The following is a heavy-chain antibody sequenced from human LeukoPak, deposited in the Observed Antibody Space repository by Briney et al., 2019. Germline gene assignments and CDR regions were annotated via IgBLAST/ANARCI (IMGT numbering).Heavy chain of an antibody. J-gene: IGHJ6*02. V-gene: IGHV1-8*01. CDR2: MNPNSGNT. Sequence: ASVKVSCKASGYTFTSYDINWVRQATGQGLEWMGWMNPNSGNTGYAQKFQGRVTMTRNTSISTAYMELSSLRSDDTAVYYCARGGNIVVVVAATPSYYYYGMDVWGQGTTVTVSS. D-gene: IGHD2-15*01. CDR3: ARGGNIVVVVAATPSYYYYGMDV. CDR1: GYTFTSYD.